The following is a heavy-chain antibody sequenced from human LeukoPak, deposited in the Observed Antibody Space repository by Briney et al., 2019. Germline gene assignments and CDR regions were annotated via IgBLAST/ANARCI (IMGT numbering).Heavy chain of an antibody. CDR1: GYTFTGYY. V-gene: IGHV1-2*02. D-gene: IGHD2-2*01. CDR2: INPNSGGT. CDR3: ARDRAGRVPAAIFNY. Sequence: ASVKVSCKASGYTFTGYYMHWVRQAPGQGLEWVGWINPNSGGTNYAQKFQGRVTMTRDTSISTAYMELSRLRSDDTAVYYCARDRAGRVPAAIFNYWGQGTLVTVSS. J-gene: IGHJ4*02.